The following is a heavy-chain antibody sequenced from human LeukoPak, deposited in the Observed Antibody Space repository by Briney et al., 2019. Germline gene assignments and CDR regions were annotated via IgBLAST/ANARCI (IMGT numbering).Heavy chain of an antibody. Sequence: PSETLSLTCTVSGGSISSGSDYWSWIRQPAGKGLEWIGRIYASGSTNYNPSLKSRVTTSVDTSKNQFSLKLSSVTAADTAVYYCAREPKTGYYDVLPFDYWGQGTLVTVSS. CDR1: GGSISSGSDY. CDR2: IYASGST. CDR3: AREPKTGYYDVLPFDY. D-gene: IGHD3-9*01. V-gene: IGHV4-61*02. J-gene: IGHJ4*02.